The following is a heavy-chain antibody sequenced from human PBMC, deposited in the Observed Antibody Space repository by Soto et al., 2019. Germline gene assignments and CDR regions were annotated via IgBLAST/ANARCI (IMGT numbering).Heavy chain of an antibody. Sequence: QVQLVQSGAEVKKPGSSVKVSCKASGGTFSSYAISWVRQAPGQGLEWMGGIIPIFGTANYAQKFQGRVTITADKSTSTAYVELSSLRSEDTAVYYCASGAPDCSGGSCYSSDYFDYWGQGTLVTVSS. CDR3: ASGAPDCSGGSCYSSDYFDY. D-gene: IGHD2-15*01. V-gene: IGHV1-69*06. CDR1: GGTFSSYA. J-gene: IGHJ4*02. CDR2: IIPIFGTA.